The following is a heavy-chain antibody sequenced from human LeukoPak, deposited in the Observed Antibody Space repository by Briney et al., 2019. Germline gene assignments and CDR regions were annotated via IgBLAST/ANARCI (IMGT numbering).Heavy chain of an antibody. V-gene: IGHV3-23*01. CDR2: ISDRGKT. J-gene: IGHJ3*02. CDR3: AKLPTIFGVADSFDI. Sequence: GGSLRLSCEASGITFSSYDMSWVRQAPGKGLEWISAISDRGKTDYADSPKGRFTISRDNSKNTLYLQLSSLRAEDTAMYYCAKLPTIFGVADSFDIWGQGTFVTVSS. CDR1: GITFSSYD. D-gene: IGHD3-3*01.